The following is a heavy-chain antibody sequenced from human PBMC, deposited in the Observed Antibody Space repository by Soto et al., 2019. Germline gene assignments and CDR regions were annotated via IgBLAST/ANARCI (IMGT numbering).Heavy chain of an antibody. V-gene: IGHV3-23*01. CDR1: GFTFITYA. CDR3: AKAMRQQSGLEGIDY. CDR2: VTASGRTT. J-gene: IGHJ4*02. Sequence: EVQLLESGGGLVQPGGSLRLSCAASGFTFITYAMNWVRQAPGKGLEWVSTVTASGRTTYYSDSVEGRFTISRDNSNNTLYLEMNSLRAEDTAVYYCAKAMRQQSGLEGIDYWGQGTLVTVSS. D-gene: IGHD6-13*01.